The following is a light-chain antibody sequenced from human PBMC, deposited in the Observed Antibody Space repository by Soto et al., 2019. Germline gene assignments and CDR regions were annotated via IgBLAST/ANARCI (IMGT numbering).Light chain of an antibody. J-gene: IGKJ1*01. CDR2: AAS. Sequence: EILLTQSPGTLSLSPGERATLSCRASQSVSSNYLAWYQHKPGQAPRLLIYAASSRATGIPDRFSGSGSGADFTLTISGLEPDDFALYYCHQYLTLPRTFGQGTKVEVK. CDR1: QSVSSNY. V-gene: IGKV3-20*01. CDR3: HQYLTLPRT.